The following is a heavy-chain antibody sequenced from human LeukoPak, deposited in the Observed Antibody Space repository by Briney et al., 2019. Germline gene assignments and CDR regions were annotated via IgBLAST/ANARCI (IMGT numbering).Heavy chain of an antibody. CDR1: GGTFSSYA. J-gene: IGHJ6*02. CDR3: ATHPDIVVVPAAPYYYYYGMDV. Sequence: SVKVSCKASGGTFSSYAISWVRQAPGQGLEWMGGIIPIFGTANYAQKFQGSVTITADESTSTAYMELSSLRSEDTAVYYCATHPDIVVVPAAPYYYYYGMDVWGQGTTVTVSS. D-gene: IGHD2-2*01. CDR2: IIPIFGTA. V-gene: IGHV1-69*13.